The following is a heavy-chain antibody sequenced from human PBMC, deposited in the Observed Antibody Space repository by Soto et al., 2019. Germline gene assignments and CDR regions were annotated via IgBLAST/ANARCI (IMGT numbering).Heavy chain of an antibody. V-gene: IGHV3-7*01. CDR1: GFTFSSYW. CDR2: IKQDVSEK. CDR3: ARDLRAVAPDY. D-gene: IGHD6-19*01. Sequence: GGSLRLSCAASGFTFSSYWMSWVRQAPGKGLEWVANIKQDVSEKYYVDSVKGRFTISRDNAKNSLFLQMNSLRAEDTAVYYCARDLRAVAPDYWGQGTLVTVSS. J-gene: IGHJ4*02.